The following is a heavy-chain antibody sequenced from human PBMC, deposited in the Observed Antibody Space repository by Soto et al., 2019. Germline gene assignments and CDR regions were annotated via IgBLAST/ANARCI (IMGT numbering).Heavy chain of an antibody. V-gene: IGHV3-30*03. CDR3: AIIPPTTVDY. Sequence: QVQLVESGGGVVQPGRSLRLSCAASGFTFSSYDMHWVRQARGKGLEWVAVISYDGSNRYYADSVKGRFTISRDNSKNTLYLQMNSLRTEDTAVYYCAIIPPTTVDYWGQGTLVTVFS. CDR1: GFTFSSYD. J-gene: IGHJ4*02. CDR2: ISYDGSNR. D-gene: IGHD4-17*01.